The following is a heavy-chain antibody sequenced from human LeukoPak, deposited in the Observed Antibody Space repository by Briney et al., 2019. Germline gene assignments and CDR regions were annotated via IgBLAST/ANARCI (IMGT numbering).Heavy chain of an antibody. V-gene: IGHV1-46*03. D-gene: IGHD3-22*01. CDR3: TSRRPDSYDGSGYHFEF. J-gene: IGHJ4*02. CDR2: INPSGGST. Sequence: GASVKVSCKASGYTFTSYYMHWVRQAPGQGLEWMGIINPSGGSTSYAQKFQGRVTMTRDTSTSTVYMELSSLRSEDTAVYYCTSRRPDSYDGSGYHFEFWGQGTLVTVSS. CDR1: GYTFTSYY.